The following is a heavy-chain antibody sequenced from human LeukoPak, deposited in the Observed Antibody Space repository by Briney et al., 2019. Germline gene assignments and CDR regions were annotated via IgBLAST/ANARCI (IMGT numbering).Heavy chain of an antibody. D-gene: IGHD3-16*01. Sequence: PGGSLRLSCAASGFTFRSYSMNWVRQAPGKGLEWLSYISSTSSAIYYADSLKGRFTISRDNAKNSLYLQMDSLRAEDTAVYYCARVIGSYGDSAYWGQGTLVTASS. V-gene: IGHV3-48*04. CDR3: ARVIGSYGDSAY. J-gene: IGHJ4*02. CDR2: ISSTSSAI. CDR1: GFTFRSYS.